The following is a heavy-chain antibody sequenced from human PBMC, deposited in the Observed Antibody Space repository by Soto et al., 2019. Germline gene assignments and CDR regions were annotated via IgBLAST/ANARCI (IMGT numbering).Heavy chain of an antibody. CDR3: ARHLGRIEAARFDY. D-gene: IGHD2-21*01. V-gene: IGHV3-11*01. J-gene: IGHJ4*02. Sequence: PGGSLRLSCVASGFSFSDYYISWLRQAPGKAPECLSYISFNNNTIYYDDSVRGRFTISRDNAKNSVFLQMNRLKVEDTAVYYCARHLGRIEAARFDYWGQGALVTVSS. CDR1: GFSFSDYY. CDR2: ISFNNNTI.